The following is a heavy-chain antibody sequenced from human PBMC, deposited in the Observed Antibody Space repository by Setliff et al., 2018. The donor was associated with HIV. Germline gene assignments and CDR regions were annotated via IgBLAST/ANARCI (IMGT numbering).Heavy chain of an antibody. V-gene: IGHV3-66*01. CDR3: VRRSNGEESLRRPDY. D-gene: IGHD3-16*01. CDR2: IYSDDYT. CDR1: GFSVSNKY. J-gene: IGHJ4*02. Sequence: GGSLRLSCAVSGFSVSNKYMTWVRQAPGKGLEWVSIIYSDDYTYYADSIRGRFTISRDSSKNSLFLQMNNLRAEDTAVYYCVRRSNGEESLRRPDYWGQGTLVTVSS.